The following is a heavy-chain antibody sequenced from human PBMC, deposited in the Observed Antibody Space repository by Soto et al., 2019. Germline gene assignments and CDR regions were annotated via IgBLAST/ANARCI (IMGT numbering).Heavy chain of an antibody. V-gene: IGHV3-23*01. D-gene: IGHD2-21*01. Sequence: EVQLLESGGDLVQPGGSLRLSCAASGFTFSSYAMNWVRQAPGKGLEWVSTIRSSVGDTYYAASVKGRFTISRDNSKSTVYLHLNSLRAEDTAIYYRAKDPTYDHGYFDSWGQGTLVTVSS. J-gene: IGHJ4*02. CDR2: IRSSVGDT. CDR1: GFTFSSYA. CDR3: AKDPTYDHGYFDS.